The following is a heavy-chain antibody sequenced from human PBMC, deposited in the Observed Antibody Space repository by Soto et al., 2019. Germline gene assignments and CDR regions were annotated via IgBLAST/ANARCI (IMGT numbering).Heavy chain of an antibody. CDR2: IYYSGST. D-gene: IGHD5-12*01. CDR1: GGSISSYY. J-gene: IGHJ3*02. Sequence: PSETLSLTCTVSGGSISSYYWSWIRQPPGKGLEWIGYIYYSGSTNYNPSLKSRVTISVDTSKNQFSLKLSSVTAADTAVYYCARYTSYSGYDRRSYAFDIWGQGTMVTVSS. V-gene: IGHV4-59*08. CDR3: ARYTSYSGYDRRSYAFDI.